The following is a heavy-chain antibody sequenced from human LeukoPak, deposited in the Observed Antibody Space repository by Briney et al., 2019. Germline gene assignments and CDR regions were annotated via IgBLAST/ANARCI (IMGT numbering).Heavy chain of an antibody. CDR1: GGSISSYY. D-gene: IGHD6-19*01. J-gene: IGHJ3*02. Sequence: SETLSLTCTVSGGSISSYYWSWIRQFPGKGLEWIGYIYYSGSTNYNPSLKSRVTISVDTSKNQFSLKLSSMTAADTAVYYCARPYTSGYRGAFSIWGQGTMVTVSS. CDR3: ARPYTSGYRGAFSI. V-gene: IGHV4-59*01. CDR2: IYYSGST.